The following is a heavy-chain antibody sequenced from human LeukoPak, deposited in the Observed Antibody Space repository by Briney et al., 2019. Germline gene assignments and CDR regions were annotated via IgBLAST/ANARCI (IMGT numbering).Heavy chain of an antibody. Sequence: GSLRLSCAASGFTFSSYAMSWVRQAPGKGLEWVSAISGSGGSTYYADSVKGRFTISRDNSENTLYLQMSGLRAEDTAIYYCAKGTGDTAYYFDFWGQGVLVTVSS. CDR2: ISGSGGST. CDR1: GFTFSSYA. D-gene: IGHD7-27*01. V-gene: IGHV3-23*01. CDR3: AKGTGDTAYYFDF. J-gene: IGHJ4*02.